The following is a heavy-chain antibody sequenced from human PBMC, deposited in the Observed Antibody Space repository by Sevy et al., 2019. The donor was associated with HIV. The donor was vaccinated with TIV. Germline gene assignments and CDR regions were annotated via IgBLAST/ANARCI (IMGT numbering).Heavy chain of an antibody. J-gene: IGHJ5*02. CDR3: ARREDNWFDP. CDR2: IYYTGST. Sequence: SETLSLTCTVSNGSISDYYWGWIRQPPGKGLEWIGYIYYTGSTNYNPSLKSRVTISIDTSKSQFSLKLSSVTAADTAVYFCARREDNWFDPWGQGTLVTVSS. D-gene: IGHD1-26*01. CDR1: NGSISDYY. V-gene: IGHV4-59*01.